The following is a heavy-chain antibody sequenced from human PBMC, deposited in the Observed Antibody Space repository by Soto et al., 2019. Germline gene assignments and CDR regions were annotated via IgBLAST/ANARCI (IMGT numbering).Heavy chain of an antibody. CDR1: GYTFTSYG. D-gene: IGHD2-15*01. V-gene: IGHV1-18*01. Sequence: ASVKVSCKASGYTFTSYGISWVRQAPGQGLEWMGWISAYNGNTNYAQKLQGRVTMTTDTSTSTAYMELRSLRSDDTAVYYCARVEVYCSGGSCYSNYYYYYGMDVWGQGTTGTV. J-gene: IGHJ6*02. CDR3: ARVEVYCSGGSCYSNYYYYYGMDV. CDR2: ISAYNGNT.